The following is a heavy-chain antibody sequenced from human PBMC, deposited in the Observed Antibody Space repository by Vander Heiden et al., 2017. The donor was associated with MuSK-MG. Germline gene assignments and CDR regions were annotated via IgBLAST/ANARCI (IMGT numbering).Heavy chain of an antibody. CDR2: IYTGESDT. D-gene: IGHD1-1*01. J-gene: IGHJ3*02. CDR3: AKGRQQEEDAYAI. Sequence: HSGAEAKKPGEALKNSCKGSGHSFTSYRIGWEGQMPGEGLEWMGIIYTGESDTRDNPAVQGQVTISDDKTSITAYLQWGRVRESDTAMYYYAKGRQQEEDAYAIGGRVRMVTVCS. V-gene: IGHV5-51*01. CDR1: GHSFTSYR.